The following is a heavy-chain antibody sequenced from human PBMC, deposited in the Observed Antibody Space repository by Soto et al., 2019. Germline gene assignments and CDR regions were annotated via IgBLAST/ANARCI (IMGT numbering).Heavy chain of an antibody. J-gene: IGHJ3*02. Sequence: ASVKVSCKASGYTFTSYGISWVRQAPGQGLEWMGWISAYNGNTNYAQKLQGRVTMTTDTSTSAAYMELRSLRSDDTAVYYCASRGGGAYYYDSSGYSNDAFDIWGQGTMVTVSS. CDR1: GYTFTSYG. CDR2: ISAYNGNT. CDR3: ASRGGGAYYYDSSGYSNDAFDI. V-gene: IGHV1-18*01. D-gene: IGHD3-22*01.